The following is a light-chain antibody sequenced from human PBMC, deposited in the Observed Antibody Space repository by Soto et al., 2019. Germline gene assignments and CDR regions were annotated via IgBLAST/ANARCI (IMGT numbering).Light chain of an antibody. Sequence: QSALTQPPSASGSPGQSVTISCTGTGSDVGGYNYVSWYQQHPGRAPKLMIYEVSERPSGVPDRFSGSKSGNTASLTVSGLQAEDEADYFCSSYTPTGALVFGSGTKLTVL. J-gene: IGLJ6*01. CDR1: GSDVGGYNY. V-gene: IGLV2-8*01. CDR3: SSYTPTGALV. CDR2: EVS.